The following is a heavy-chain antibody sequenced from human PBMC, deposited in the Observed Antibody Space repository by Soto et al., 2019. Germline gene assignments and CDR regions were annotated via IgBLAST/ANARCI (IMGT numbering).Heavy chain of an antibody. CDR3: ASLGSGSYYDY. V-gene: IGHV3-23*01. J-gene: IGHJ4*02. Sequence: EVQPLESGGGLVQPGGSLRLSCAASGFTFSSYAMRWVRQAPGKGLEWVSAISGSGDSTYYADSVMGRFTTSRDNSKKTLYLQLNSLSTQDTAVHSCASLGSGSYYDYWGQGTLVTVSS. CDR1: GFTFSSYA. D-gene: IGHD1-26*01. CDR2: ISGSGDST.